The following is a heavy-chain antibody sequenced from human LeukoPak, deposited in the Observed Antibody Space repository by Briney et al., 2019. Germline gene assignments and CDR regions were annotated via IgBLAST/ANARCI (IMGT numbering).Heavy chain of an antibody. J-gene: IGHJ3*02. CDR1: GGSFSGYY. CDR2: INHSGST. Sequence: SETLSLTCAVYGGSFSGYYWSWIRQPLGKGLEWIGEINHSGSTNYNPSLKSRVTISVDTSKNQFSLKLSSVTAADTAVYYCARGRWQRNAFDIWGQGTMVTVSS. V-gene: IGHV4-34*01. CDR3: ARGRWQRNAFDI.